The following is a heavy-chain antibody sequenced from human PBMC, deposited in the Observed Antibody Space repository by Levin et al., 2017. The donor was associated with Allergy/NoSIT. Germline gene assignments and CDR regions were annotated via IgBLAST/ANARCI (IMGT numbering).Heavy chain of an antibody. CDR1: GFTFSSYG. Sequence: HPGGSLRLSCAASGFTFSSYGMHWVRQAPGQGLEWVAVISYDGSNKYYADSVKGRFTISRDNSKNTLYLQMNSLRAQDTAGYYCANALVPMVRGVISLDYWGQGTLVTVSS. D-gene: IGHD3-10*01. CDR3: ANALVPMVRGVISLDY. V-gene: IGHV3-30*18. CDR2: ISYDGSNK. J-gene: IGHJ4*02.